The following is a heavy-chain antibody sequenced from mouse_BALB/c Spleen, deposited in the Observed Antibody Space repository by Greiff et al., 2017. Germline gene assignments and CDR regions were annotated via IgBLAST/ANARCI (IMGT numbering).Heavy chain of an antibody. CDR2: INPSSGYT. Sequence: LQESAAELARPGASVKMSCKASGYTFTSYTMHWVKQRPGQGLEWIGYINPSSGYTEYNQKFKDKTTLTADKSSSTAYMQLSSLTSEDSAVYYCARPLDDSRYFDVWGAGTTVTVSS. J-gene: IGHJ1*01. V-gene: IGHV1-4*02. D-gene: IGHD2-12*01. CDR1: GYTFTSYT. CDR3: ARPLDDSRYFDV.